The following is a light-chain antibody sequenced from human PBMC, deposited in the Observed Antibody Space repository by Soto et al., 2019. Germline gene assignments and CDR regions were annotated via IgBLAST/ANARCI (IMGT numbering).Light chain of an antibody. CDR2: EVS. V-gene: IGLV2-14*01. CDR1: SSDIGDYNY. J-gene: IGLJ1*01. Sequence: QSALTQPASVSGSPGQSITISCTGTSSDIGDYNYVSWYQQHPGKAPKLMIFEVSNRPSGVSNRFSGSKSGNTASLTISGFQAEDEADYYCSSYTSSSTRVFGTGTKVTVL. CDR3: SSYTSSSTRV.